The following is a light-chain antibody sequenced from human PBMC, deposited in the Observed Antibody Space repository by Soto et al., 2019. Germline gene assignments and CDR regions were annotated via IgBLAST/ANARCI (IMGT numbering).Light chain of an antibody. CDR1: QSVSSSY. CDR3: QQCHGPPPPIT. V-gene: IGKV3-20*01. J-gene: IGKJ5*01. Sequence: EMVLTQSPGTLSLSPGERASLSCRASQSVSSSYLAWYQQRPGQAPRLLIYGASNRAVGIPDRFSGSGSGTDFSLTINRLEPEDFAVYYCQQCHGPPPPITFGQGTRLEI. CDR2: GAS.